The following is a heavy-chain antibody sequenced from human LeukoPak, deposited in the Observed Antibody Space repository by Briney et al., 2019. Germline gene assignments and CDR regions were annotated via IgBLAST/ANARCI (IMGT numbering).Heavy chain of an antibody. D-gene: IGHD2-21*02. CDR3: ARGYCGGDCYNYYYYYMDV. CDR1: GGTFSSYA. Sequence: SVKVSCKASGGTFSSYAISWVRQAPGQGLEWIGGIIPIFGTANYAQKFQGRVTITTDESTSTAYMELSSLRSDDTAVYYCARGYCGGDCYNYYYYYMDVWAKGPRSPSP. J-gene: IGHJ6*03. V-gene: IGHV1-69*05. CDR2: IIPIFGTA.